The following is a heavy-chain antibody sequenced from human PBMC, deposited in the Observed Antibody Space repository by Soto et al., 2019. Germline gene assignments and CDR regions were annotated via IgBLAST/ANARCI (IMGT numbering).Heavy chain of an antibody. CDR2: IYSGGGTT. Sequence: EVQLVESGGGLIQPGGSLRLSCAASGFTVSTNYMSWVRQAPGKGLEWVSVIYSGGGTTYYADPVKGRFTISRDNSKNTLYLQMDSLRAEDTAVYYCAREGFITGTTGDSWGQGTLATVSS. V-gene: IGHV3-53*01. CDR1: GFTVSTNY. D-gene: IGHD1-20*01. J-gene: IGHJ4*02. CDR3: AREGFITGTTGDS.